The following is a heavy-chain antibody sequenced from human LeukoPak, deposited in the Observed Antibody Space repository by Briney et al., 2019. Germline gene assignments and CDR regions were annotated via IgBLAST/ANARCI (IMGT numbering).Heavy chain of an antibody. J-gene: IGHJ5*02. CDR3: ARGFNGRSSYSSSGRNWFDP. CDR1: GGSFSGYY. Sequence: NPSETLSLTCAVYGGSFSGYYWSWIRQPPGKGLEWIGEINHSGSTNYNPSLKSRVTISVDTSKNQFSLKLSSVTAAGTAVYYCARGFNGRSSYSSSGRNWFDPWGKGTLVTVSS. D-gene: IGHD6-13*01. V-gene: IGHV4-34*01. CDR2: INHSGST.